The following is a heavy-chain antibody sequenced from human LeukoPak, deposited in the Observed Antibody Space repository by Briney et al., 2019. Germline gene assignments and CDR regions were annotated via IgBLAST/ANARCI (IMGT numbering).Heavy chain of an antibody. D-gene: IGHD1-1*01. V-gene: IGHV3-30*03. Sequence: GRSLRLSCAASGFTFSNYGMHWVRQAPGKGLEWVALISYDGSNEYYADSVKGRFTISRDNAKNSLYLQMNSLRAEDTAVYYCAREGYGPFDYWGQGTLVTVSS. CDR3: AREGYGPFDY. CDR2: ISYDGSNE. J-gene: IGHJ4*02. CDR1: GFTFSNYG.